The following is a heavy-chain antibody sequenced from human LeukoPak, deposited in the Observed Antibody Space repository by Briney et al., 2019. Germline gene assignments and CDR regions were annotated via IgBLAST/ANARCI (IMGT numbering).Heavy chain of an antibody. Sequence: SETLSLTCTVSGGSISSYYWSWIRQPPGKGLEWIGYIYCSRSTNYNPSLKSRVTISVDTSKNQFSLKLSSVTAADMAVYYCAREWYYYDSSGYYSRGKYFDYWGQGTLVTVSS. V-gene: IGHV4-59*12. CDR1: GGSISSYY. CDR3: AREWYYYDSSGYYSRGKYFDY. CDR2: IYCSRST. J-gene: IGHJ4*02. D-gene: IGHD3-22*01.